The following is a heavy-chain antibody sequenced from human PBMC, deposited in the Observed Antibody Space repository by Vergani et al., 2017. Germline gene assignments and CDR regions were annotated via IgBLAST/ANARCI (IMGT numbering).Heavy chain of an antibody. CDR3: TRFTPLYDYYGMDV. CDR1: GFTVSSNY. CDR2: IYSGGST. V-gene: IGHV3-66*01. J-gene: IGHJ6*02. Sequence: EVQLVESGGGLVQPGGSLRLSCAASGFTVSSNYMSWVRQAPGKGLEWVSVIYSGGSTYYADSVKGRFTISRDDSKSIAYLQMNSLKTEDTAVYYWTRFTPLYDYYGMDVWGQGGTVTVSS.